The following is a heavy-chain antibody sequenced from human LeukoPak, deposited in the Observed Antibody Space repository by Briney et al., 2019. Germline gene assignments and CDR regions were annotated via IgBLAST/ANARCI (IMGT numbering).Heavy chain of an antibody. J-gene: IGHJ4*02. V-gene: IGHV3-9*01. CDR3: AKDGADY. Sequence: SGGSLRLSCAASGFTFDDYAMHWVRQAPGKGLEWVSGTSWNSGSIGYADSVKGRFTISRDNAKNSLYLQMNSLRAEDTALYYCAKDGADYWGQGTLVTVSS. CDR1: GFTFDDYA. D-gene: IGHD1-26*01. CDR2: TSWNSGSI.